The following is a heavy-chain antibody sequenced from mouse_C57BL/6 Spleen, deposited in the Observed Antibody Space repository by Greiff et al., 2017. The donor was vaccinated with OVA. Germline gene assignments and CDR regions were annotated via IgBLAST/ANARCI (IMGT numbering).Heavy chain of an antibody. J-gene: IGHJ1*03. D-gene: IGHD1-1*01. CDR3: ARPHYYASGPWYCEV. CDR1: GYTFASYW. Sequence: QVQLQQPGAELVRPGSSVKLSCKASGYTFASYWMHWVKQRPIQGLEWIGNIDPSDSETHYNQKFKDKATLTVDKSSSTAYMQLSSLTSEDSAVYYCARPHYYASGPWYCEVWGTGTTGTASP. V-gene: IGHV1-52*01. CDR2: IDPSDSET.